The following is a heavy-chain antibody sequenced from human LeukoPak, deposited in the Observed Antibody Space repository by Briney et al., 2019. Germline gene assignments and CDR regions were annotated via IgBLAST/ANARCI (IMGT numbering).Heavy chain of an antibody. Sequence: GGSLRLSCAASGFTLSSYAMSWVRQAPGKGLEWVSAISGSGGSTYYADSVKGRFTISRDNSKNTLYLQMNSLRAEDTAVYYCAKDFHRITIFGVVTLTPDYWGQGTLVTVSS. CDR2: ISGSGGST. D-gene: IGHD3-3*01. V-gene: IGHV3-23*01. J-gene: IGHJ4*02. CDR3: AKDFHRITIFGVVTLTPDY. CDR1: GFTLSSYA.